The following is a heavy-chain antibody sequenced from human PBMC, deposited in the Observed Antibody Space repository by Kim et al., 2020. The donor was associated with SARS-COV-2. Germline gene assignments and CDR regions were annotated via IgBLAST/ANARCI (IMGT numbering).Heavy chain of an antibody. J-gene: IGHJ5*02. CDR3: ARQGGGRYFDWLSGWFDP. V-gene: IGHV4-39*01. Sequence: SETLSLTCTVSGGSISSSSYYWGWIRQPPGKGLEWIGSIYYSGSTYYNPSLKSRVTISVDTSKNQFSLKLSSVTAADTAVYYCARQGGGRYFDWLSGWFDPWGQGTLVTVSS. D-gene: IGHD3-9*01. CDR2: IYYSGST. CDR1: GGSISSSSYY.